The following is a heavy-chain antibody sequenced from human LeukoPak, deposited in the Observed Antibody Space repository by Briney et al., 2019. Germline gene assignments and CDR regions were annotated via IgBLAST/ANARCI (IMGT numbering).Heavy chain of an antibody. J-gene: IGHJ4*02. D-gene: IGHD2-2*02. CDR3: ARHCSSTSCYRGVDY. CDR1: GYTFTGYG. V-gene: IGHV1-18*01. Sequence: ASVKVSCKASGYTFTGYGIRWVRQAPGQGLEWMGWISAYSGNTNYAQKLQGRVTMTTDTSTSTAYMELRSLRSDDTAVYYCARHCSSTSCYRGVDYWGQGTLVTVSS. CDR2: ISAYSGNT.